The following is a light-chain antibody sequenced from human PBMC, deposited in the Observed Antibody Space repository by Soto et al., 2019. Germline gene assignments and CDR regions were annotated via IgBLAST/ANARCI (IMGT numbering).Light chain of an antibody. CDR3: AAWDDGLNGPYV. J-gene: IGLJ1*01. Sequence: QSVLTQPPSASGTHGQRVTISCSGSSSNIGSNTVNWYQQLPGTAPKLLIYSNNQRPSGVPDRFSGSKSGTSASLAISGLQSEDEADYYCAAWDDGLNGPYVCGTGTKVTVL. CDR2: SNN. V-gene: IGLV1-44*01. CDR1: SSNIGSNT.